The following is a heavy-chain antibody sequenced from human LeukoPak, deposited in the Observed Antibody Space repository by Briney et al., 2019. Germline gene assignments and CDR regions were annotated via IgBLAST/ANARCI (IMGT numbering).Heavy chain of an antibody. D-gene: IGHD3-3*01. CDR2: INPNSGGT. Sequence: ASVKVSCKASGYTFTGYYMHWVRQAPGQGLEWMGWINPNSGGTNYAQKFQGRVTMTRDTSISTAYMELSRLRSDDTAVYYCARGDHDFWSGYYHNWFDPWGQGTLVTVSS. J-gene: IGHJ5*02. CDR3: ARGDHDFWSGYYHNWFDP. V-gene: IGHV1-2*02. CDR1: GYTFTGYY.